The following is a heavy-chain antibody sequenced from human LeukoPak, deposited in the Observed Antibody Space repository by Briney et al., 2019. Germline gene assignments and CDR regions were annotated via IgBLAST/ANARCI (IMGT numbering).Heavy chain of an antibody. Sequence: PGGSLRLSCSASGFRFSAYAMHWVRQAPGKGLEYVSAISPNGDSTYYADSVRGRFSISRDNTKNTLYLQMNSLRPEDTAVYYCVPKGNEGYWGQGTPVTVSS. J-gene: IGHJ4*02. CDR1: GFRFSAYA. V-gene: IGHV3-64D*06. CDR2: ISPNGDST. D-gene: IGHD1-1*01. CDR3: VPKGNEGY.